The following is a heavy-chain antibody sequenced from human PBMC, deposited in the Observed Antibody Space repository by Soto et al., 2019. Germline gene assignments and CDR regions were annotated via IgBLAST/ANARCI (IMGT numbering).Heavy chain of an antibody. D-gene: IGHD3-22*01. CDR2: ISGSGGST. CDR1: GFTFSSYA. V-gene: IGHV3-23*01. Sequence: GGSLRLSCAASGFTFSSYAMSWVRQAPGKGLEWVSAISGSGGSTYYADSVKGRFTISRDNSKNTLYLQMNSLRAEDTAVYYCAKDLEDYDSSGYYYEAQKDYFDYWGQGTLVTVSS. J-gene: IGHJ4*02. CDR3: AKDLEDYDSSGYYYEAQKDYFDY.